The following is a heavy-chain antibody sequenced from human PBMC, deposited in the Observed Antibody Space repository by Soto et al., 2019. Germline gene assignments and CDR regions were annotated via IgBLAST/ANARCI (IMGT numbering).Heavy chain of an antibody. CDR2: IIPIFGTA. Sequence: SVKVSCKASGGTFSSYAISWVRQAPGQGLEWMGGIIPIFGTANYAQKFQGRVTITADESTSTAYVELSSLRSEDTAVYYCAREISAAWAAAGYYYYYGMDVWGQGTTVTVSS. CDR3: AREISAAWAAAGYYYYYGMDV. CDR1: GGTFSSYA. V-gene: IGHV1-69*13. D-gene: IGHD6-13*01. J-gene: IGHJ6*02.